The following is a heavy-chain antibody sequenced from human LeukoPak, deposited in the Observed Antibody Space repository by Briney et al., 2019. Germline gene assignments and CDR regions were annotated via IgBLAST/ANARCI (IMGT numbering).Heavy chain of an antibody. CDR3: ARLLDILTGNSFDS. D-gene: IGHD3-9*01. Sequence: GESLKISCKGSGYSFSTYWIGWVRQMPGKGLEWMGIVYPGDSDTTYGPSFQGQVTISVDKSISTAYLQWSSLKASDTAMYYCARLLDILTGNSFDSWGQGTLVTVSS. V-gene: IGHV5-51*01. J-gene: IGHJ5*01. CDR2: VYPGDSDT. CDR1: GYSFSTYW.